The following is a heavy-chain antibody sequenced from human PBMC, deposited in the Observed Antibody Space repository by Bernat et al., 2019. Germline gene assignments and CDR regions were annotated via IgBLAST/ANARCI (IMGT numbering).Heavy chain of an antibody. Sequence: QVQLVQSGAEVKKSGASVKVFCKASGYTFSGYYMLWVRQAPGQGLEWMGRINPNSGGTNYAQSFQSRVTKTRNASISTAYMELSRVRSEDTAVCDCARGLTGADYWGQGTLVTVSS. V-gene: IGHV1-2*06. J-gene: IGHJ4*02. CDR1: GYTFSGYY. CDR3: ARGLTGADY. CDR2: INPNSGGT. D-gene: IGHD7-27*01.